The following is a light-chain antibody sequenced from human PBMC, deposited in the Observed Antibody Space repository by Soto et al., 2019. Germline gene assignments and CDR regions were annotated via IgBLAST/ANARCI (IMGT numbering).Light chain of an antibody. V-gene: IGLV1-47*02. CDR1: SSNIGSNY. J-gene: IGLJ2*01. Sequence: QSVLTQPPSASGTPGQRVTMSCSGSSSNIGSNYVYWYQQVPGAAPKLLISNTSTRPSGVPDRFSGSKSGTSASLAISGLRSEDEADYYCAAWDESLSGPVFGGGTKLTVL. CDR3: AAWDESLSGPV. CDR2: NTS.